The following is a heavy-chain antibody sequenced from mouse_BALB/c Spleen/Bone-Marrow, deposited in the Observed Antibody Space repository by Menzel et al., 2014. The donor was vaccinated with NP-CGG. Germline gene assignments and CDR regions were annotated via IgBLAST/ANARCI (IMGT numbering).Heavy chain of an antibody. CDR3: ATYDYDGRFDY. J-gene: IGHJ2*01. D-gene: IGHD2-4*01. CDR1: GFSLTNYG. V-gene: IGHV2-9*02. CDR2: IWAGGST. Sequence: VKLVESGPGLVAPSQNLSITCTVSGFSLTNYGVHWIRQPPGKGLERLGIIWAGGSTNYNSALMSRLSISKDNSKSQVFFKMNSLQTDDTAIYYCATYDYDGRFDYWGQGTTPTVSS.